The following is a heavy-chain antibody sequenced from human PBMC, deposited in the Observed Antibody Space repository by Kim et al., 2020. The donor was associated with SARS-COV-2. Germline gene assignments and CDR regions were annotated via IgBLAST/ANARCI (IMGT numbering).Heavy chain of an antibody. J-gene: IGHJ4*02. V-gene: IGHV1-3*01. CDR1: GYTFTSYP. Sequence: ASVKVSCKASGYTFTSYPLHWVRQAPGQRLAWMGWINGGNGDTKFSQKFQGRVTITRDTSASTAYMELSSLRSEDTAVYYCARGYSGYVFDYWGQGTLVTVSS. CDR3: ARGYSGYVFDY. CDR2: INGGNGDT. D-gene: IGHD5-12*01.